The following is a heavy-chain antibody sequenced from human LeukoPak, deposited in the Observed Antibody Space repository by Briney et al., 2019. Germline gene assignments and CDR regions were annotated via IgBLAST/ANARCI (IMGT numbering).Heavy chain of an antibody. CDR2: IYYSGST. Sequence: SETLSLTCTGSDGSISSYYWRWIRQPPGKGLEWIGYIYYSGSTNYNPSLKSRVTISVDTSKNQFSLKLSSVTAADTAVYYCASFRNDSPLDYWGQGTLVTVSS. V-gene: IGHV4-59*08. CDR1: DGSISSYY. J-gene: IGHJ4*02. D-gene: IGHD1-1*01. CDR3: ASFRNDSPLDY.